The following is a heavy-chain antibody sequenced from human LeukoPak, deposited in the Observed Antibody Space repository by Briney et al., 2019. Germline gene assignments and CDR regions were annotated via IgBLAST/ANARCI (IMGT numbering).Heavy chain of an antibody. Sequence: GSLNLSCAASGLTSSHNYVSWVRQAPGKGLEWVSAIHTSGDTCYADSVKGRFTISRDTSKNTLYLQINSLRVEDTAVYYCIVFGDSNHWGQGTLVTVSS. D-gene: IGHD4-17*01. V-gene: IGHV3-53*01. CDR3: IVFGDSNH. CDR2: IHTSGDT. CDR1: GLTSSHNY. J-gene: IGHJ5*02.